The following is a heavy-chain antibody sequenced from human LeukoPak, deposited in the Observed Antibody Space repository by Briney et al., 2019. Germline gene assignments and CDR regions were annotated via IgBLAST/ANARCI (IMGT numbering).Heavy chain of an antibody. CDR1: GYTFTNYG. CDR3: ARDSRSDGNCFLDY. D-gene: IGHD2-15*01. Sequence: ASVKVSCKASGYTFTNYGITWVRQAPGQGLEWMGWISDYNGNTNYAQKLQGRVTMTTDTSTSTVYMELRSLRSDDTAVYYCARDSRSDGNCFLDYWGQGTLVTVSS. J-gene: IGHJ4*02. CDR2: ISDYNGNT. V-gene: IGHV1-18*01.